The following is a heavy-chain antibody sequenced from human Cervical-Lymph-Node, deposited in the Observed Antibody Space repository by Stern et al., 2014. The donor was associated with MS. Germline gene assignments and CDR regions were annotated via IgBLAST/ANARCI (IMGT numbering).Heavy chain of an antibody. J-gene: IGHJ5*02. CDR2: IKSKTDGGTT. CDR1: GFTFNNAW. D-gene: IGHD2-15*01. Sequence: EVHLVESGGGLVKPGGSLRLSCAAYGFTFNNAWMTWVRQPPGKGLEWVGRIKSKTDGGTTDYAAPVKGRFNISREDSKNTLYLQLNSLKTEDTAIYYCTTTFCSGGTCYAQAHGSWGQGTLVTVSS. V-gene: IGHV3-15*01. CDR3: TTTFCSGGTCYAQAHGS.